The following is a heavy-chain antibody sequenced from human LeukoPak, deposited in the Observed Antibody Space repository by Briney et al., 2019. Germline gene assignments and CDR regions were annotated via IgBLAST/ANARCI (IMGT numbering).Heavy chain of an antibody. V-gene: IGHV4-59*01. J-gene: IGHJ6*03. D-gene: IGHD3-10*01. CDR1: GGSISSYY. CDR2: IYYSGST. CDR3: AREGYGSGSYYYYYYYMDV. Sequence: SETVSLTCTVSGGSISSYYWSWIRQPPGKGLEWIGYIYYSGSTNYNPSLKSRVTISVDTFKNQFSLKLSSVTAADTAVYYCAREGYGSGSYYYYYYYMDVWGKGTTVTVSS.